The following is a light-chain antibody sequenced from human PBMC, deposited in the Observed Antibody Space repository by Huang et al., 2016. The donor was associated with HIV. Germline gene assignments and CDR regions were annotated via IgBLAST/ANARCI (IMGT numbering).Light chain of an antibody. J-gene: IGKJ1*01. CDR1: QSVGSY. Sequence: DIVLTQSPATLSLSPGERATLSCRAGQSVGSYLAWYQQTPGQAPRHLVSDASHRATGIPGRFSGSGSGTDFTRTISSLEPEDFAVYYCHQHSSWPGTFGQGTRVEIK. CDR2: DAS. CDR3: HQHSSWPGT. V-gene: IGKV3-11*01.